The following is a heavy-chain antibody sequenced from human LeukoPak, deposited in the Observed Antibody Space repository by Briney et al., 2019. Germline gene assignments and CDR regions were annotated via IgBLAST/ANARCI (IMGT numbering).Heavy chain of an antibody. J-gene: IGHJ4*02. CDR2: ISGSGGST. CDR3: AKDLTGTTVGYCFFDY. Sequence: GGSLRLSCAASGFTFSSYAMSWVRQAPGKGLEWVSAISGSGGSTYYADSVKGRFTISRDNSKNTLYLQMNSLRAEDTAVYYCAKDLTGTTVGYCFFDYWGQGTLVTVSS. CDR1: GFTFSSYA. D-gene: IGHD1-7*01. V-gene: IGHV3-23*01.